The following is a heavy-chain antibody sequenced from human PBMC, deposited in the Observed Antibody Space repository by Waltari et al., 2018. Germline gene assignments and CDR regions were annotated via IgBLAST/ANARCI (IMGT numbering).Heavy chain of an antibody. D-gene: IGHD1-26*01. V-gene: IGHV4-39*01. J-gene: IGHJ4*02. CDR1: GGSISSSCYY. CDR3: ARHEVGATLDY. CDR2: IYYSGST. Sequence: QLQLQESGPGLVKPSETLSLTCTVSGGSISSSCYYWGWIRQPPGKGLEWIGSIYYSGSTYYNPSLKSRVTISVDTSKNQFSLKLSSVTAADTAVYYCARHEVGATLDYWGQGTLVTVSS.